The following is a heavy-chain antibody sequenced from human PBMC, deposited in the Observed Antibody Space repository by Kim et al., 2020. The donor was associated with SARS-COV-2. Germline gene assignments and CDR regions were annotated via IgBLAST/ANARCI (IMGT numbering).Heavy chain of an antibody. J-gene: IGHJ4*02. D-gene: IGHD5-12*01. CDR2: SSYDGTRT. CDR1: GFSFSRNT. Sequence: GGSLRLSCSASGFSFSRNTKHWLRQSPGRGLEWVALSSYDGTRTYCAESVRGRFTISRDKSKSTVYLQLNSLRTEDTAVYYCAKDEYSGYDYDSYLDYWGQGTLVTVSS. CDR3: AKDEYSGYDYDSYLDY. V-gene: IGHV3-30-3*02.